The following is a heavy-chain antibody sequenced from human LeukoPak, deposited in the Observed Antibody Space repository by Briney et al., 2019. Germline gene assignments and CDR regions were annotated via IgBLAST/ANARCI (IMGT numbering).Heavy chain of an antibody. CDR3: AATYRGNAFDI. D-gene: IGHD5-12*01. Sequence: EASVKVSCKVSGYTLTELSMHWVRQAPGKGLEWMGGFDPEDGETIYAQKFQGRVTMTEDTSTDTAYMELSSLRSEDMAVYYCAATYRGNAFDIWGQGTMVTVSS. V-gene: IGHV1-24*01. CDR1: GYTLTELS. J-gene: IGHJ3*02. CDR2: FDPEDGET.